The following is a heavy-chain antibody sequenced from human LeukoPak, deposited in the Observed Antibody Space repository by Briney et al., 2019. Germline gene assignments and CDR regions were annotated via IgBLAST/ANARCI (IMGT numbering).Heavy chain of an antibody. CDR2: IYYSGST. CDR1: GGSISSSSYY. D-gene: IGHD4-17*01. V-gene: IGHV4-39*07. J-gene: IGHJ4*02. CDR3: ARDSTKSTVTTSY. Sequence: SETLSLTCTVSGGSISSSSYYWGWIRQPPGKGLEWIGSIYYSGSTYYNPSLKSRVTISVDTSKNQFSLKLSSVTAADTAVYYCARDSTKSTVTTSYWGQGTLVTVSS.